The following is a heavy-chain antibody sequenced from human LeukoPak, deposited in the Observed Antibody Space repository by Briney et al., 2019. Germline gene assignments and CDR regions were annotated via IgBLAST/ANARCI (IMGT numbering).Heavy chain of an antibody. Sequence: PSVKVSCKASGYPFTSYGISWVRQAPGQGLEWMGWISAYNGNTSYAQKLQGRVTMTTDTSTSTAYMELRSLRSDDTAVYYCARDLWDVLRYFDWLLYGPSCDYWGQGTLVTVSS. CDR2: ISAYNGNT. V-gene: IGHV1-18*01. D-gene: IGHD3-9*01. J-gene: IGHJ4*02. CDR3: ARDLWDVLRYFDWLLYGPSCDY. CDR1: GYPFTSYG.